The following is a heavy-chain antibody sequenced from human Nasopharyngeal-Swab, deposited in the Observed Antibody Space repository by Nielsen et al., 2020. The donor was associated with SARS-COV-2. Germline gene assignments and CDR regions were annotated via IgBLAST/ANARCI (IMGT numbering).Heavy chain of an antibody. CDR3: ARVRAYYGSGSYDY. Sequence: GESLKISCAASGFTFSSYAMHWVRQAPGKGLEWVAVISYVGSNKYYADSVKGRFTISRDNSKNTLYLQMNSLRAEDTAVYYCARVRAYYGSGSYDYWGQGTLVTVSS. J-gene: IGHJ4*02. CDR1: GFTFSSYA. CDR2: ISYVGSNK. V-gene: IGHV3-30*04. D-gene: IGHD3-10*01.